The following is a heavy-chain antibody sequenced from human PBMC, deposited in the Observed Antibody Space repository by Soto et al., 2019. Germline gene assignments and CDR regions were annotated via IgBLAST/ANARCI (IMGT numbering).Heavy chain of an antibody. CDR3: ARAPYSSSSCFFDS. D-gene: IGHD6-6*01. V-gene: IGHV1-46*01. J-gene: IGHJ5*01. CDR2: VHPSGGNT. Sequence: ASVKVSCKASGYSFTAYFMHWVRQAPGQGLEWMGIVHPSGGNTNYAQKFQGRVTMTWDTSTTTVYMELSSLRSDDTAVYYCARAPYSSSSCFFDSWGQGTPVTVS. CDR1: GYSFTAYF.